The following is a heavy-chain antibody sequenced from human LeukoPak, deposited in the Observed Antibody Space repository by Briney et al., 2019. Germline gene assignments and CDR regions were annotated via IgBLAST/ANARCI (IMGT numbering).Heavy chain of an antibody. D-gene: IGHD3-16*01. Sequence: SETLSLTCTVSGGSISSYYWSWIRQPPGKGLEWIGYIYYSGSTNYNPSLKSRVTISVDTSKNQFSLKLSSVTAADTAVYYCARSWGSYRPKNWFDPWGQGTLVTVSS. CDR3: ARSWGSYRPKNWFDP. J-gene: IGHJ5*02. V-gene: IGHV4-59*12. CDR1: GGSISSYY. CDR2: IYYSGST.